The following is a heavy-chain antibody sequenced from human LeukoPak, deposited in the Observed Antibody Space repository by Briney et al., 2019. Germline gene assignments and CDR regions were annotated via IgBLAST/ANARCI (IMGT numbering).Heavy chain of an antibody. CDR1: GFTFSSYG. D-gene: IGHD3-22*01. J-gene: IGHJ4*02. V-gene: IGHV3-30*03. CDR2: ISYDGSNK. CDR3: ARVGNYYDSSGYYYPFDY. Sequence: PGGSLRLSCAASGFTFSSYGMHWVRQAPGKGLEWVAVISYDGSNKYYADSVKGRFTISRDNSKNTLYLQMNSLRAEDTAVYYCARVGNYYDSSGYYYPFDYWGQGTLVTVSS.